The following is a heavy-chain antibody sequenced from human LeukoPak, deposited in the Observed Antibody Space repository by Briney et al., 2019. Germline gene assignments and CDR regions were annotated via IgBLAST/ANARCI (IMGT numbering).Heavy chain of an antibody. CDR1: GFTFSSYG. J-gene: IGHJ4*02. CDR2: IWYDGSNK. V-gene: IGHV3-33*01. Sequence: GGSLRLSCAASGFTFSSYGMHWVRQAPGKGLEGVAVIWYDGSNKYYADSVKGRFTISRDNSKNTLYLQMNSLRAEDTAVYYCARDQHYYDSSGYYFDYWGQGTLVTVSS. D-gene: IGHD3-22*01. CDR3: ARDQHYYDSSGYYFDY.